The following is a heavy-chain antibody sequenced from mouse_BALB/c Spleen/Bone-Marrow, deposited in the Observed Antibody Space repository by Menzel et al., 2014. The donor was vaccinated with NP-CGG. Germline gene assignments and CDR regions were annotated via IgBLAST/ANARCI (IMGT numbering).Heavy chain of an antibody. Sequence: QVQLQQSGPGLVAPSQSLSITCTVSGFSLTDYGVSWIRQPPGKGLEWLGVIWGGGSTYYNSALKSRLSISKDNSKSQVFLKMNSLQTDGTAMYYCAKHRLTYYAMDYWGQGTSVTGSS. V-gene: IGHV2-6-5*01. CDR1: GFSLTDYG. CDR2: IWGGGST. J-gene: IGHJ4*01. CDR3: AKHRLTYYAMDY. D-gene: IGHD1-3*01.